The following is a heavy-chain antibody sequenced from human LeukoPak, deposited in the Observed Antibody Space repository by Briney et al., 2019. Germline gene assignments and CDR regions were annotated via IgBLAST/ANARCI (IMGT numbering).Heavy chain of an antibody. Sequence: ASVKVSCKSSGYTFTVYYMHSVRQAPGQGLEWMGWISPNSGGTKYAQRFQGRVTMTRDTSISTAYMELSRLTSDDTAVYYCARDRGHPAAFDIWGQGTMVTVSS. J-gene: IGHJ3*02. CDR1: GYTFTVYY. CDR2: ISPNSGGT. D-gene: IGHD3-10*01. CDR3: ARDRGHPAAFDI. V-gene: IGHV1-2*02.